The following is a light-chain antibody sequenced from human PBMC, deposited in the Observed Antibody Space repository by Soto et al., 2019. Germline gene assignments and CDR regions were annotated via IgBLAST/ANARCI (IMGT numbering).Light chain of an antibody. CDR2: TAS. CDR3: QQTYSTLNS. Sequence: DIQVTQSPSSLSASVGDRVTITCRASQSIRTSLNWYQQRPGKPPKLLIHTASTLQSGVPSRFSGSGSGTDFTLTISSLQPEDFATYYRQQTYSTLNSFGQGTKLEIK. V-gene: IGKV1-39*01. CDR1: QSIRTS. J-gene: IGKJ2*03.